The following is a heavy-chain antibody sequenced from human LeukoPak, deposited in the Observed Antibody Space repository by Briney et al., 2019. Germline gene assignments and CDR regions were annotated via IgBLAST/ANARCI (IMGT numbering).Heavy chain of an antibody. J-gene: IGHJ4*02. Sequence: SETLSLTCTVSGGSIGSYYWSWIRQPPGKGLEWIGYIYYSGSTNYNPSLKSRVTISVDTSKNQFSLKLSSVTAADTAVYYCARAEYYYDSSGYYNLYFDYWGQGTLVTVSS. D-gene: IGHD3-22*01. CDR2: IYYSGST. CDR3: ARAEYYYDSSGYYNLYFDY. V-gene: IGHV4-59*01. CDR1: GGSIGSYY.